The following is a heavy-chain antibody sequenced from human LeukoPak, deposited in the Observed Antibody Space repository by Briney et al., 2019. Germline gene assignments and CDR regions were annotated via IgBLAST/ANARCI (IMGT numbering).Heavy chain of an antibody. J-gene: IGHJ5*02. V-gene: IGHV1-2*02. CDR1: GYTFTGYY. D-gene: IGHD2-2*01. CDR2: INPNSGGT. CDR3: ARAHIVVVPAASQGFDP. Sequence: ASVKVSCKASGYTFTGYYMHWVRQAPGQGLEWMGWINPNSGGTNYAQKLQGRVTMTRDTSISTAYMELSRLRSDDTAVYYCARAHIVVVPAASQGFDPWGQGTLVTVSS.